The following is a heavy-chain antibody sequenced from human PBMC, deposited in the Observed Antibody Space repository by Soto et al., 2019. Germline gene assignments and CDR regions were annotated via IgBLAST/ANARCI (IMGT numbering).Heavy chain of an antibody. CDR3: ARASGTYYNHYYYMDV. CDR1: GGSFSGYY. V-gene: IGHV4-59*01. J-gene: IGHJ6*03. Sequence: SETLSLTCAVYGGSFSGYYWTWIRQPPGKGLEWIGYIYYSGSTSYNPSLKSRVTIPLDTSKNQLSLRLSSVTAADTAIYYCARASGTYYNHYYYMDVWGTGTTVTVSS. CDR2: IYYSGST. D-gene: IGHD3-10*01.